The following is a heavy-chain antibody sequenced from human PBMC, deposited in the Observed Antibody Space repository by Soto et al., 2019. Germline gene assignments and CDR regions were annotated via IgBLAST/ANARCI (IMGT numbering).Heavy chain of an antibody. J-gene: IGHJ1*01. V-gene: IGHV3-23*01. CDR2: IGGSGAGT. CDR3: AKDLLVVVGTGYFQH. D-gene: IGHD3-22*01. CDR1: GFTFSSYA. Sequence: EVQLLESGGDLVQPGGSLRLSCAASGFTFSSYAMSWVRQAPGKGLEWVSAIGGSGAGTYYADSVKGWFTISRDNSKNTLYLQMSSLRAEDTAVYYCAKDLLVVVGTGYFQHWGQGTLVTVSS.